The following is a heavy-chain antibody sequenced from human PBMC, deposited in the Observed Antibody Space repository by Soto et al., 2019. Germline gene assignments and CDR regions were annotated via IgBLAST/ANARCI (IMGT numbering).Heavy chain of an antibody. CDR1: GFTFNAYW. Sequence: EVQLVASGAGLVQPGGSLRLSGTASGFTFNAYWLSWVRQAPGKGLEWVANIKHDGSEKFYVDSVKGRFTISSDNAENSLYLQMNCLRVEDTAIYYCANGGSGWGQGTLVTVSS. V-gene: IGHV3-7*01. D-gene: IGHD6-19*01. J-gene: IGHJ4*02. CDR2: IKHDGSEK. CDR3: ANGGSG.